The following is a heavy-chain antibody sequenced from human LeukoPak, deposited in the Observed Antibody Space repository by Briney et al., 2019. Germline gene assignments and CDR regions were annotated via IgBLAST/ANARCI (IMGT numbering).Heavy chain of an antibody. Sequence: GGSLRLSCAASGFTFSSYGMHWVRQAPGKGLEWVTVISYDGSHKFYADSVKGRFTISRDNSKNTQYLQMNSLRAEDTAVYYCAKTSPDSSGYYYNGFDYWGQGTLVTVTS. V-gene: IGHV3-33*05. CDR1: GFTFSSYG. D-gene: IGHD3-22*01. J-gene: IGHJ4*02. CDR3: AKTSPDSSGYYYNGFDY. CDR2: ISYDGSHK.